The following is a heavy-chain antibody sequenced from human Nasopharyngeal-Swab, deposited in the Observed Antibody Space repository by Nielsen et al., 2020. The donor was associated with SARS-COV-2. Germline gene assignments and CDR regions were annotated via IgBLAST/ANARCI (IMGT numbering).Heavy chain of an antibody. D-gene: IGHD2-15*01. J-gene: IGHJ5*02. CDR2: ISAYNGNT. V-gene: IGHV1-18*01. Sequence: WVRQAPGQGLEWMGWISAYNGNTNYAQKLQGRVTMTTDTSTSTAYMELRSLRSDDTAVYYCARSQECSGGSCDSGNWFDPWGQGTLVTVSS. CDR3: ARSQECSGGSCDSGNWFDP.